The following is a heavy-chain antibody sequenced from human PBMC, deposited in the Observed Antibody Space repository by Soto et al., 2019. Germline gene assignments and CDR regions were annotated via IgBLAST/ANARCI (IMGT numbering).Heavy chain of an antibody. Sequence: EGQLVESGGGLVKPGGSLRLSCVVSGLSFSVYSFNWVRQAPGKGLEWVASITSRSNYIYYADTFKGRFTVSRDNAKNPMYLQMNSLRAEDTAVYYCARDNNFFDSGRGVDYWGQGTLVTVSS. D-gene: IGHD3-10*01. CDR3: ARDNNFFDSGRGVDY. V-gene: IGHV3-21*01. CDR1: GLSFSVYS. J-gene: IGHJ4*02. CDR2: ITSRSNYI.